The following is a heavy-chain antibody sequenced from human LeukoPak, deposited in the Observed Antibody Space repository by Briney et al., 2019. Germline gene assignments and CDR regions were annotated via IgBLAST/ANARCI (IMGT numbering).Heavy chain of an antibody. Sequence: GGSLRLSCAASGFTFNNYNMNWVRQAPGKGLEWVSSISSSSTYIFYADSVKGRFTISRDNAKNPVYLQMNSLRAEDTAVYYCARGNSAAVDYWGQGTLVTVSS. D-gene: IGHD2-21*01. CDR2: ISSSSTYI. V-gene: IGHV3-21*01. J-gene: IGHJ4*02. CDR1: GFTFNNYN. CDR3: ARGNSAAVDY.